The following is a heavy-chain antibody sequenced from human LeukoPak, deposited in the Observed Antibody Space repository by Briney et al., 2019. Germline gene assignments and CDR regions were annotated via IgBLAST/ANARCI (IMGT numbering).Heavy chain of an antibody. V-gene: IGHV3-9*01. CDR1: GFTFDDYA. CDR2: ISWNSGSI. Sequence: GGSLRLSCAASGFTFDDYAMHWVRQAPGKGLEWVSGISWNSGSIGYADSVKGRFTISRDNAKHSLYLQMNSLRAEDTAVYYCAAYRGAHHKTFDYWGQGTLVTVSS. CDR3: AAYRGAHHKTFDY. D-gene: IGHD1-26*01. J-gene: IGHJ4*02.